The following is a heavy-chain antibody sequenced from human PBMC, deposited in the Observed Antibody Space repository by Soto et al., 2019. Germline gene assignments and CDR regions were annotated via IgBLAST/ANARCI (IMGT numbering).Heavy chain of an antibody. CDR3: AHTHGSPGFAF. Sequence: QLQESGPGLVKSSETMSLTCTASGASISSRYWSWVRQPPGKGLEWIGHIYNAASTNDNPPLNTRVTISVATSTIPLSLPLRSVTSADTAFYYCAHTHGSPGFAFWRQRILVTVSS. CDR1: GASISSRY. V-gene: IGHV4-4*09. D-gene: IGHD5-12*01. J-gene: IGHJ4*02. CDR2: IYNAAST.